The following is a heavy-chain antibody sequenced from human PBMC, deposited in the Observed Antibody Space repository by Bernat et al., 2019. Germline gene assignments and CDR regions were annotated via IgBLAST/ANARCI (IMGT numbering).Heavy chain of an antibody. CDR2: IKSKAAGGTT. J-gene: IGHJ4*02. CDR3: LADVPGLLSPFFDY. Sequence: EVQLVESGGGLVKPGESLRLSCAASGFSFSDAWMNWVRQAPGKGLEWVGRIKSKAAGGTTDYAAPVKGRFSISRDDLENMAFLQMNSLKSEDTAVYYCLADVPGLLSPFFDYWGQGAQVTVSS. V-gene: IGHV3-15*07. D-gene: IGHD3-16*02. CDR1: GFSFSDAW.